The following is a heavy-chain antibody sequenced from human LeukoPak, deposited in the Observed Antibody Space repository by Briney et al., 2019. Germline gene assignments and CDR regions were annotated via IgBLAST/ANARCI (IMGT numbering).Heavy chain of an antibody. V-gene: IGHV3-30*04. Sequence: PGRSLRLSCAASGFTFSTYAMHWARQAPGKGLEWVAVIPYDGSNKYYADSVKGRFTISRENSKNRLYLQMNSLRAEDTAVYYCAKSLSSRGLIIPKTTRYFDYWGQGTLVTVSS. CDR2: IPYDGSNK. CDR1: GFTFSTYA. CDR3: AKSLSSRGLIIPKTTRYFDY. J-gene: IGHJ4*02. D-gene: IGHD3-10*01.